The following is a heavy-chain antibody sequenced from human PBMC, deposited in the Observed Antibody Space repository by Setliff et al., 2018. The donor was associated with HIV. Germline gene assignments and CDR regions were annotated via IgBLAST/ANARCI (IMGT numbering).Heavy chain of an antibody. CDR3: ARDLVYSSFDNFDY. CDR2: IRAYNGNT. Sequence: ASVKVSCKASGYTFTSYGISWVRQAHGQGLEWMGSIRAYNGNTNYAQKFQGRVTMTRDTSTSTEYMELRSLTSYDTALYYCARDLVYSSFDNFDYLGQGTLVTVSS. CDR1: GYTFTSYG. D-gene: IGHD5-12*01. J-gene: IGHJ4*02. V-gene: IGHV1-18*01.